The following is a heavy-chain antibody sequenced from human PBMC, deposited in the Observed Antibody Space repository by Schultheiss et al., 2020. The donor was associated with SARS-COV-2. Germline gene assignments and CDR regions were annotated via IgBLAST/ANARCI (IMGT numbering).Heavy chain of an antibody. Sequence: GGSLRLSCSASGFTFSSYAMHWVRQAPGKGLEYVSAISSNGGSTYYADSVKGRFTISRDNSKNTLYLQMSSLRAEDTAVYYCARDHPGVGDGGAFDIWGQGTMVTVSS. D-gene: IGHD4-23*01. CDR3: ARDHPGVGDGGAFDI. V-gene: IGHV3-64D*09. CDR2: ISSNGGST. J-gene: IGHJ3*02. CDR1: GFTFSSYA.